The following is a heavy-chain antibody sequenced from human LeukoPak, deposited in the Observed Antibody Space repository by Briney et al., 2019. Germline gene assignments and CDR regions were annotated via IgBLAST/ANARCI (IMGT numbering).Heavy chain of an antibody. V-gene: IGHV1-2*06. CDR2: INPDNGGT. Sequence: ASVKVSCKASGYTFTGYFIHWVRQTPGQGLEWMGRINPDNGGTNFARKFQGRVTMTRDTSITTVFMELSSLQSDDTAVFYCARESRGWYFDLWGRGTLVTVSS. CDR3: ARESRGWYFDL. CDR1: GYTFTGYF. J-gene: IGHJ2*01.